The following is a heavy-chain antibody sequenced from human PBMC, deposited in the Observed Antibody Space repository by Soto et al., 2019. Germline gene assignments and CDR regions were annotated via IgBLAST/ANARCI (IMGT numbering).Heavy chain of an antibody. CDR1: GYSFTTYG. CDR2: ISGYNGNT. J-gene: IGHJ6*02. V-gene: IGHV1-18*01. CDR3: AREGPAPYYHYGMDV. Sequence: QVQLVQSGGEVKKPGASVKVSCKTSGYSFTTYGISWVRQAPGQGLEWMGWISGYNGNTNYAQKFQGRVNMTTDTSTSSAYMELRSLRSDDTAVYYCAREGPAPYYHYGMDVWGQGSTVAVSS.